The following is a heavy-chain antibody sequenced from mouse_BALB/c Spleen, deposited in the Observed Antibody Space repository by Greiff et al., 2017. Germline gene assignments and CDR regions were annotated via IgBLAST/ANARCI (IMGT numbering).Heavy chain of an antibody. CDR2: INPYNGGT. CDR1: GYSFTGYT. J-gene: IGHJ4*01. D-gene: IGHD2-1*01. Sequence: EVKLQQSGPELVKPGASMKISCKASGYSFTGYTMNWVKQSHGKNLEWIGLINPYNGGTSYNQKFKGKATLTVDKSSSTAYMELLSLKSEDSAVYYCARNGNYGNYYAMDYWGQGTSVTVSS. CDR3: ARNGNYGNYYAMDY. V-gene: IGHV1-18*01.